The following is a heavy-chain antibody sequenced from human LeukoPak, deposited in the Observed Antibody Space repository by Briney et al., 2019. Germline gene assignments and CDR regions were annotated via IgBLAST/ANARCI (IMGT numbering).Heavy chain of an antibody. J-gene: IGHJ4*02. Sequence: GGSLRLSCAASGFTFSSYGMHWVRQAPGKGLEWVAVISYDGSNKYCADSVKGRFTISRDNSKNTLYLQMNSLRAEDTAVYYCARGAIQLWFSVDYWGQGTLVTVSS. CDR2: ISYDGSNK. CDR3: ARGAIQLWFSVDY. CDR1: GFTFSSYG. V-gene: IGHV3-30*03. D-gene: IGHD5-18*01.